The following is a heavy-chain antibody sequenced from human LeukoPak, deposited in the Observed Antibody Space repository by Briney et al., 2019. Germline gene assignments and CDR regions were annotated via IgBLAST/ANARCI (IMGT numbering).Heavy chain of an antibody. D-gene: IGHD6-13*01. CDR3: ARDPGSSSSS. CDR2: INHSGST. CDR1: GGSFSGYY. J-gene: IGHJ4*02. Sequence: PSETLSLTCAVYGGSFSGYYWSWIRQPPGKGLEWIGEINHSGSTNYNPSLKSRVTISVDTSKNQFSLKLSSVTAADTAVYYCARDPGSSSSSWGQGTLVTVSS. V-gene: IGHV4-34*01.